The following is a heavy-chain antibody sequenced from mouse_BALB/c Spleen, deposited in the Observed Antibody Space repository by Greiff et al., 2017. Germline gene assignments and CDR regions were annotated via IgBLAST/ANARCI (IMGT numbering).Heavy chain of an antibody. CDR1: GYTFTNYW. CDR3: ARGGGNYGYYFDY. CDR2: IYPGGGYT. J-gene: IGHJ2*01. Sequence: VQVVESGAELVRPGTSVKISCKASGYTFTNYWLGWVKQRPGHGLEWIGDIYPGGGYTNYNEKFKGKATLTADTSSSTAYMQLSSLTSEDSAVYFCARGGGNYGYYFDYWGQGTTLTVSS. D-gene: IGHD2-1*01. V-gene: IGHV1-63*02.